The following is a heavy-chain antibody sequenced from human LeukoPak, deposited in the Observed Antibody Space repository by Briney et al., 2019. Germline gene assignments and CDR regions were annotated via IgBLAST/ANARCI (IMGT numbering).Heavy chain of an antibody. J-gene: IGHJ4*02. CDR3: ARLRVRFSGSKPPFDY. Sequence: SETLSLTCSVSGGPISSSSYYWGWIRQPPGKGLEWIGSIYHSGSTNYNPSLKSRVTISVDTSKNQFSLKLSSVTAADTAVYYCARLRVRFSGSKPPFDYWGQGTLVTVSS. V-gene: IGHV4-39*07. CDR2: IYHSGST. CDR1: GGPISSSSYY. D-gene: IGHD1-26*01.